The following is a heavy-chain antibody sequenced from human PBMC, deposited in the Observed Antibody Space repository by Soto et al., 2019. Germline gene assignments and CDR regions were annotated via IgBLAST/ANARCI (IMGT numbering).Heavy chain of an antibody. D-gene: IGHD1-26*01. V-gene: IGHV3-74*01. CDR2: FNPDGSTT. CDR1: KFTFSGYW. J-gene: IGHJ5*02. Sequence: EVQLVESGGGLVQPGGSLRLSCAASKFTFSGYWMHWVRQAPGKGLVWVAVFNPDGSTTNYADSVKGRFTISRDNAKNTFFLQMTSLRADDPAVYSFAKVASGSYDWFDPWGQGTLVTVSS. CDR3: AKVASGSYDWFDP.